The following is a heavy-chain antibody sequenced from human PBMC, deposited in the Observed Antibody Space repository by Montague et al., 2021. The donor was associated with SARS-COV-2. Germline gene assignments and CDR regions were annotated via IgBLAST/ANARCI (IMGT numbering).Heavy chain of an antibody. CDR2: VYYSGST. D-gene: IGHD6-19*01. V-gene: IGHV4-59*13. CDR1: GDSISIYY. CDR3: ARGERGAWYNHYFDY. Sequence: SETLSLTCTVSGDSISIYYWSWIRQPPGKGLEWMGYVYYSGSTNYNPSLKSRVTISVDTPKNQFSLKLMSVTAADTAVYYCARGERGAWYNHYFDYWGQGALVTVSS. J-gene: IGHJ4*02.